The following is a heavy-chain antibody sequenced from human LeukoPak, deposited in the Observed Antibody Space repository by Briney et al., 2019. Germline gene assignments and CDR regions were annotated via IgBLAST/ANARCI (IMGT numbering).Heavy chain of an antibody. V-gene: IGHV1-2*02. D-gene: IGHD3-10*01. CDR2: IDPNSGGT. Sequence: ASVKVSCEASGYTFTAWYIHWVRQAPGQGLEWMGWIDPNSGGTGYAQKFQGRVTLTRDTSIRTAYMDLSSLRSDDTAVYYCARGIYSGIYGRLDPWGQGTLATVSS. CDR3: ARGIYSGIYGRLDP. CDR1: GYTFTAWY. J-gene: IGHJ5*02.